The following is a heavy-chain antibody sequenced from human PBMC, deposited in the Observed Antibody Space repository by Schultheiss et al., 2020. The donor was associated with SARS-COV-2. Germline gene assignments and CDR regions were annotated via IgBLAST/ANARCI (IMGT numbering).Heavy chain of an antibody. CDR1: GFTFSSYS. J-gene: IGHJ4*02. D-gene: IGHD6-13*01. CDR2: ISSSSSTI. Sequence: GGSLRLSCAASGFTFSSYSMNWVRQAPGKGLEWVSYISSSSSTIYYADSVKGRFTISRDNAKNSLYLQMNSLRAEDTAVYYCASHGYSSSWYLGWYFDYWGQGTLVTVSS. CDR3: ASHGYSSSWYLGWYFDY. V-gene: IGHV3-48*04.